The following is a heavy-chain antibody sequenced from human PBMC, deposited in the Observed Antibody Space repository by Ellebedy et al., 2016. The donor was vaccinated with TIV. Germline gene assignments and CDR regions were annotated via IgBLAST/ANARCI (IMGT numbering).Heavy chain of an antibody. CDR2: ISGDGGST. CDR3: AKDLRGREDL. V-gene: IGHV3-43*02. CDR1: GFTFDDYA. D-gene: IGHD1-26*01. Sequence: GESLKISCAASGFTFDDYAMHWVRQAPGKGLEWVSLISGDGGSTYYADSVKGRFTISRDSTTLFLQMDSLRVEDTAIYYCAKDLRGREDLWGQGTLVTVSS. J-gene: IGHJ5*02.